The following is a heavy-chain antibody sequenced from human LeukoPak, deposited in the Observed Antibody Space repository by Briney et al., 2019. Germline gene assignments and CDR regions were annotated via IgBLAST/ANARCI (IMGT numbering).Heavy chain of an antibody. Sequence: ASVKVSCTASGYTFTSYAMHWVRQAPGQRLEWMGWINAGNGNTKYSQKFQGRVTITRDTSVSTAYMELSSLRSEDTAVYYCATGEVVGAIDYWGQGTLVTVSS. J-gene: IGHJ4*02. CDR1: GYTFTSYA. V-gene: IGHV1-3*01. CDR3: ATGEVVGAIDY. D-gene: IGHD1-26*01. CDR2: INAGNGNT.